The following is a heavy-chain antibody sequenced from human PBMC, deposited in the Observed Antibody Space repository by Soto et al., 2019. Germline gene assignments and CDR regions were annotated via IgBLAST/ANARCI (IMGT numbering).Heavy chain of an antibody. CDR3: ATTLYCSGGSCYGSDY. J-gene: IGHJ4*02. Sequence: TSETLSLTCAVYGGSFSGYYWSWIRQPPGKGLEWIGEINHSGSTNYNPSLKSRVTISVDTSKNQFSLKLSSVTAADTAVYYCATTLYCSGGSCYGSDYWGQGTLVTVSS. D-gene: IGHD2-15*01. CDR2: INHSGST. CDR1: GGSFSGYY. V-gene: IGHV4-34*01.